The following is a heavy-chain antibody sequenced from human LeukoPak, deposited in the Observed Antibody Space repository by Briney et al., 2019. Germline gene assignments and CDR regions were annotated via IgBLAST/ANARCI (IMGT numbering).Heavy chain of an antibody. J-gene: IGHJ4*02. CDR1: GFNFDTFG. V-gene: IGHV1-18*01. CDR3: ERDIPDSSARYF. CDR2: FIAYTGEA. Sequence: GASVNVSCKAAGFNFDTFGITWLWQGPGHGLGRVGVFIAYTGEANYSPRLQGRATMTKDTSTNPAFLHLRSLRSDATAVYYCERDIPDSSARYFWGQGTLITVSS. D-gene: IGHD2/OR15-2a*01.